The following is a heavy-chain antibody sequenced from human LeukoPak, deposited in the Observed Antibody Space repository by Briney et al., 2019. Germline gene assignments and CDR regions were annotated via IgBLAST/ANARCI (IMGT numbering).Heavy chain of an antibody. CDR1: GGSISSSSYY. CDR2: IYYSGST. V-gene: IGHV4-39*01. Sequence: SETLSLTCTVSGGSISSSSYYWGWIRQPPGKGLEWIGSIYYSGSTYYNPSLKSRVTISVDTSKNQFSLKLSSVTAADTAVYYCASMDYDILTGSFGFDPWGQGTLVTVSS. J-gene: IGHJ5*02. D-gene: IGHD3-9*01. CDR3: ASMDYDILTGSFGFDP.